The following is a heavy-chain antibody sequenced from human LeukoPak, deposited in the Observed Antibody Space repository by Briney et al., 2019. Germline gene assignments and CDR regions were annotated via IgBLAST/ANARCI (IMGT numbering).Heavy chain of an antibody. CDR2: IYYNGNT. Sequence: PSETLSLTCSVSGGSITYYYWSWIRQAPGKRLEWIGYIYYNGNTNYNSSLQSRVTISVDTSKNQFSLNLRSVTAADTAVYYCAGGGWSLDYWGQGTLVTVSS. V-gene: IGHV4-59*01. J-gene: IGHJ4*02. CDR1: GGSITYYY. CDR3: AGGGWSLDY. D-gene: IGHD6-19*01.